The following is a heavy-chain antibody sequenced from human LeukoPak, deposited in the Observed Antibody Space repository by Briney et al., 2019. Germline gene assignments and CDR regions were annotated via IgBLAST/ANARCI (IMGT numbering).Heavy chain of an antibody. CDR1: GYSFTGHY. Sequence: ASVKVSCKTSGYSFTGHYIHWVRQAPGQGLEWMGLINPSGSSTIYAQKFQGRVTMTRDMSTSTDYMELSSLRSEDTAVYYCARDNSVGDYAWWFDPWGQGTLVTVSS. D-gene: IGHD1-26*01. V-gene: IGHV1-46*01. J-gene: IGHJ5*02. CDR3: ARDNSVGDYAWWFDP. CDR2: INPSGSST.